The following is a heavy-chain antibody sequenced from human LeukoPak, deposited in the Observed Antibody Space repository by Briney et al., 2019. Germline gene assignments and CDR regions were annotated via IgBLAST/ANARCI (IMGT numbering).Heavy chain of an antibody. Sequence: GGSLRLSCAASGVTFSSYSMNWVRQAPGKGLEWASSASSSSRYIYYADSVKGRFTISRDNAKNSLYLQMNSLRAEDTAVYYCARDPNYYGSGSYSRMDVWGKGTTVTVSS. CDR3: ARDPNYYGSGSYSRMDV. CDR2: ASSSSRYI. D-gene: IGHD3-10*01. V-gene: IGHV3-21*01. CDR1: GVTFSSYS. J-gene: IGHJ6*04.